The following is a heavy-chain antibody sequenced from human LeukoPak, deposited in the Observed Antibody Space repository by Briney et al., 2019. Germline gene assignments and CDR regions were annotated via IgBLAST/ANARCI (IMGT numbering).Heavy chain of an antibody. CDR3: ARSSSFSPAFDY. V-gene: IGHV3-21*01. Sequence: GGSLRLSCAASGFTFSTYSMNWVRQAPGKGLEWVSSISTSGSYIYYADSVKGRFTISRDNAKNSLYLQMNSLRAEDTAVYYCARSSSFSPAFDYWGQGTLVTVSS. D-gene: IGHD6-6*01. CDR2: ISTSGSYI. CDR1: GFTFSTYS. J-gene: IGHJ4*02.